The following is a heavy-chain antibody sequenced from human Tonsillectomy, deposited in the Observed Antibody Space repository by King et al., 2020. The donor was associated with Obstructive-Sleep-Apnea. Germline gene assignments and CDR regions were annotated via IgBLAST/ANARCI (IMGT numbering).Heavy chain of an antibody. CDR3: ANRHF. J-gene: IGHJ4*02. CDR1: GFTFSSYA. CDR2: ISGSGGDT. Sequence: VQLVESGGGLIQPGASLRLSCVGSGFTFSSYAMTWVRQAPGKWLEWVSDISGSGGDTYYADCVMGRFTCSRDNSKNTLYLQMNSLRADDTAVYYCANRHFWGQGTLVTVS. V-gene: IGHV3-23*04.